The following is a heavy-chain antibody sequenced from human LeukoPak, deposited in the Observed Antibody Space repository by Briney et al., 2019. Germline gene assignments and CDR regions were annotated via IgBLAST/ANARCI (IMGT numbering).Heavy chain of an antibody. CDR3: ARDREDYSSSWYGYGYYFAY. CDR2: IIPICGTA. V-gene: IGHV1-69*01. D-gene: IGHD6-13*01. Sequence: SVKVSCKASGGTFIIYAISGVRQAPGQGREWMGGIIPICGTANYTQKFQGRVTITADESTSTAYMELSSLRSEDTAVYYCARDREDYSSSWYGYGYYFAYCGQGTLVTVSS. J-gene: IGHJ4*02. CDR1: GGTFIIYA.